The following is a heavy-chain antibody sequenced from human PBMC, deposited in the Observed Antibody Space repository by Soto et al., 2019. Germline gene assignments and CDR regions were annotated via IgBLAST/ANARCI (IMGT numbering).Heavy chain of an antibody. CDR2: LYYSGNT. CDR3: ARVGGVAARTFDY. J-gene: IGHJ4*02. CDR1: GGSISNYY. Sequence: LTCTVSGGSISNYYWSWIRQTPGKGLEWIGYLYYSGNTNYNPSLKSRVTISVDASKNQVSLRLTSVTAADTAVYYCARVGGVAARTFDYWGQGTVVTVSS. V-gene: IGHV4-59*01. D-gene: IGHD2-15*01.